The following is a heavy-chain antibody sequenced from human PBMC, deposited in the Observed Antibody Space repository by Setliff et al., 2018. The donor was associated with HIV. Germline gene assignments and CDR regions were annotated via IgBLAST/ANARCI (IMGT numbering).Heavy chain of an antibody. CDR2: VSYSGST. V-gene: IGHV4-59*08. D-gene: IGHD3-3*01. Sequence: SETLSLTCTVSGGSIGSFYWSWIRQPPGKTLEWIGYVSYSGSTKYKPSLKSRVTISVDTSKNQFSLKLSSVTAADTAVYYCARATITIFGVVYFDYWGQGTLVTVSS. CDR1: GGSIGSFY. CDR3: ARATITIFGVVYFDY. J-gene: IGHJ4*02.